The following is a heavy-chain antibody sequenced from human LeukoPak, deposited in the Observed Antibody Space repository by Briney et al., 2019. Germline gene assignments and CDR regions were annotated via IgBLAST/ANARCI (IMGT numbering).Heavy chain of an antibody. CDR3: ARGTYSYGTTR. J-gene: IGHJ4*02. CDR2: IYYSGST. D-gene: IGHD5-18*01. Sequence: PSETLSLTCTVSGGSISSSSYYWGWIRQPPGKGLEWIGSIYYSGSTYYNPSLKSRVTISIDTSKNQFSLKLSSVTAADTAVYYCARGTYSYGTTRWGQGTLVTVSS. CDR1: GGSISSSSYY. V-gene: IGHV4-39*07.